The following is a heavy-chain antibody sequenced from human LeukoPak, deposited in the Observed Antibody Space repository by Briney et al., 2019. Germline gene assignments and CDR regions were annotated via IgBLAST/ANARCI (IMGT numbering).Heavy chain of an antibody. Sequence: PGGSLRLSCAASGFTFSSYWMRWVRQAPGKGLVWVSRITSDGSSTSYADSVKGRFTISRDNAKNTLYLQMNSLRAEDTAVYYCARDGGDDAFDIWGQGTMVTVSS. CDR1: GFTFSSYW. J-gene: IGHJ3*02. D-gene: IGHD3-10*01. V-gene: IGHV3-74*01. CDR2: ITSDGSST. CDR3: ARDGGDDAFDI.